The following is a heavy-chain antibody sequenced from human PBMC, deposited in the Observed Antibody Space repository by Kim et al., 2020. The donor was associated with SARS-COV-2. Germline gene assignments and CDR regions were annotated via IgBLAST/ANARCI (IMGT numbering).Heavy chain of an antibody. V-gene: IGHV3-23*01. CDR3: AKLLGGSWYESLVKREYYFDY. Sequence: GGSLRLSCAASGFTFSSYAMSWVRQAPGKGLEWVSAISGSGGSTYYADSVKGRFTISRDNSKNTLYLQMNSLRAEDTAVYYCAKLLGGSWYESLVKREYYFDYWGQGTLVTVSS. CDR2: ISGSGGST. J-gene: IGHJ4*02. CDR1: GFTFSSYA. D-gene: IGHD6-13*01.